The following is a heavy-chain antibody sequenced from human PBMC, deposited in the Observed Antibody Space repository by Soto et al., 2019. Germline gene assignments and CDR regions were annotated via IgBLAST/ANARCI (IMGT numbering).Heavy chain of an antibody. CDR1: GFNFSNYA. V-gene: IGHV3-30*04. D-gene: IGHD3-22*01. CDR2: ISYDGRNK. J-gene: IGHJ4*02. Sequence: QVQLVESGGGVVQPGRSLRLSCAASGFNFSNYAMHWVRQAPGKGLEWVAVISYDGRNKYYAESVKGRFTISRDNSKNTLYLQINSLRTEDTAVYYCAGDSSGYYFRLGDYWGQGNLVTVSS. CDR3: AGDSSGYYFRLGDY.